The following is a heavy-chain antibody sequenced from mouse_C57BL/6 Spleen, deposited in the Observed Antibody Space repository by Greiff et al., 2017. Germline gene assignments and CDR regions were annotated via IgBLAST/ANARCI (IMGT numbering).Heavy chain of an antibody. CDR3: ARESKTGSFDY. CDR1: GYTFTSYT. J-gene: IGHJ2*01. V-gene: IGHV1-4*01. CDR2: INPSSGYT. Sequence: VQLQQSGAELARPGASVKMSCKASGYTFTSYTMHWVKQRPGQGLEWIGYINPSSGYTKYNQKFKDKATLTADKSSSTAYMQLSSLTSEDAAVYYCARESKTGSFDYWGQGTTLTVSA. D-gene: IGHD4-1*01.